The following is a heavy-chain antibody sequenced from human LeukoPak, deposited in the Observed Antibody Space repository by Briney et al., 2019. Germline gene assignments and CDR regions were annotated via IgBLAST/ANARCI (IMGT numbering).Heavy chain of an antibody. V-gene: IGHV1-69*01. Sequence: SVKVSCKASGGTFSSYAISWVRQAPGQGLEWMGGIIPIFGTANYAQKFQGRVTITADESTSTAYMELSSLRSEDTAVYYCARDSPRTTVTTNWLDPWGQGTLVTVSS. J-gene: IGHJ5*02. CDR2: IIPIFGTA. D-gene: IGHD4-17*01. CDR1: GGTFSSYA. CDR3: ARDSPRTTVTTNWLDP.